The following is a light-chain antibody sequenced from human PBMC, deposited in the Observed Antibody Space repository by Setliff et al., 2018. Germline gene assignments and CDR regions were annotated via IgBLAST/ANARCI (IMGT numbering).Light chain of an antibody. CDR1: GSDVGGYDY. V-gene: IGLV2-14*03. J-gene: IGLJ2*01. CDR2: DVI. Sequence: QSALTQPASVSGSPGQTIILSCTGTGSDVGGYDYISWYQLHPGKVPKLMIYDVINRPSGVSGRFSGSKSGNTASLTISGLQAEDEAVYYCSSNTNSATLFVFGGGTKVTVL. CDR3: SSNTNSATLFV.